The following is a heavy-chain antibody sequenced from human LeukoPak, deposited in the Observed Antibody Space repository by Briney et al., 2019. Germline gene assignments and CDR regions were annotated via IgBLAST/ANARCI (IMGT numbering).Heavy chain of an antibody. CDR2: ISYDGSHK. J-gene: IGHJ2*01. D-gene: IGHD1-14*01. CDR1: GFTLSSHA. V-gene: IGHV3-30-3*01. Sequence: GRSLRLSCTASGFTLSSHAMHWVRQAPGKGLEWVAVISYDGSHKYYADSVKGRFTISRDNSKNTLYLQMNSLTAEDTAVYYCANHFRYFDLWGRGTLVTVSS. CDR3: ANHFRYFDL.